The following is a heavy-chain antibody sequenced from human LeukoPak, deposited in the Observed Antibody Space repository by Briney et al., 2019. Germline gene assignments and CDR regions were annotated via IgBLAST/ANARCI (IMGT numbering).Heavy chain of an antibody. Sequence: PSQTLSLTCTVSGGSINSGGYYWSWIRQPPGKGLEWIGYIYHSGSTYYNPSLKNRVTISLDRSKNQFSLKLSSVTAADTAVYYCAKDGAPYSSGWYYWGQGTLVTVSS. J-gene: IGHJ4*02. V-gene: IGHV4-30-2*01. CDR2: IYHSGST. CDR1: GGSINSGGYY. D-gene: IGHD6-19*01. CDR3: AKDGAPYSSGWYY.